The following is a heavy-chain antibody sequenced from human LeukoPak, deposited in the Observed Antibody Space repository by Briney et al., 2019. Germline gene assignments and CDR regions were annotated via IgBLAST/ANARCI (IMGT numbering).Heavy chain of an antibody. D-gene: IGHD4-17*01. CDR1: GYTFTSYY. Sequence: GASVKVSCKASGYTFTSYYMHWVRQAPGQGLEWMGIINPSGGSTSYAQKFQGRVTMTRDTSISTAYMELSRLRSDDTAVYYCARAATVTPYYFDYWGQGTLVTVSS. CDR3: ARAATVTPYYFDY. V-gene: IGHV1-46*01. CDR2: INPSGGST. J-gene: IGHJ4*02.